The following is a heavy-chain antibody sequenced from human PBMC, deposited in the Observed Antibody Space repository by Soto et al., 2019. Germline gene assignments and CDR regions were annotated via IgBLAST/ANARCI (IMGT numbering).Heavy chain of an antibody. V-gene: IGHV3-7*01. CDR3: VRDRGYNAFDY. CDR1: GFIFSTSW. D-gene: IGHD5-18*01. CDR2: IKEDGSEK. J-gene: IGHJ4*02. Sequence: EVQLVESGGGLVQPGGSLRLSCAASGFIFSTSWMNWVRQAPGKGLEWVAGIKEDGSEKDYVDSVKGRFTISKDNAENSLELHMNRLRVEDTAVYYCVRDRGYNAFDYWGLGTLVTVSS.